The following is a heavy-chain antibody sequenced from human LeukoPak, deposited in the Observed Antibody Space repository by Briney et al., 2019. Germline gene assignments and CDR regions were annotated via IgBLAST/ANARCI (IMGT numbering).Heavy chain of an antibody. J-gene: IGHJ5*02. CDR1: GFTFSSYA. CDR2: IIPIFGTA. Sequence: PGGSLRLSCAASGFTFSSYAMSWVRQAPGQGLEWMGGIIPIFGTANYAQKFQGRVTITADESTSTAYMELSSLRSEDTAVYYCARDSRYNWNDGWFDPWGQGTLVTVSS. V-gene: IGHV1-69*01. D-gene: IGHD1-1*01. CDR3: ARDSRYNWNDGWFDP.